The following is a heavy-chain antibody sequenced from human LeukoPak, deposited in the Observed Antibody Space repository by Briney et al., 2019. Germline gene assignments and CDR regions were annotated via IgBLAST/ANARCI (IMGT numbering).Heavy chain of an antibody. D-gene: IGHD3-3*01. J-gene: IGHJ4*02. CDR1: GFTFSSYP. CDR2: ISGSGGTT. Sequence: GSLRLSCAASGFTFSSYPMTWVRQTPEKGLEWVSSISGSGGTTYYADSVKGRFTISRDNSKNTLYLQMNSLRGEDTAVYFCAKDSAPDFRERYCGSGDLVSVSS. CDR3: AKDSAPDFRERY. V-gene: IGHV3-23*01.